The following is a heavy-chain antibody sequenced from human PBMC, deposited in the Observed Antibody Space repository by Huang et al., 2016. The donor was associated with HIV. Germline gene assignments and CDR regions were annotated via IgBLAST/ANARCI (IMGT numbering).Heavy chain of an antibody. CDR2: INTNTGNP. Sequence: QVQLVQSGSELKKPGASVKVSCKASGYTFTSYAMNWVRQATGQGREWMGWINTNTGNPTYAQGFTGRFVLSLDTAVSTAYLQISSIKAEDTAVYYCAIPKDGDYWTWGQGTLVTVSS. CDR1: GYTFTSYA. V-gene: IGHV7-4-1*02. D-gene: IGHD4-17*01. J-gene: IGHJ4*02. CDR3: AIPKDGDYWT.